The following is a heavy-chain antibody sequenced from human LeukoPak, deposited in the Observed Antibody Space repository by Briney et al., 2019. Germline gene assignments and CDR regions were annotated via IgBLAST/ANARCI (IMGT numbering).Heavy chain of an antibody. Sequence: SETLSLTCTVSGGSISSGGYYWSWIRQHPGKGLEWIGYIYYSGSTYYNPSLKSRVTISVDTSKNQFSLKLSSVTAADTAVYYCARVDPFNYFDYWGQGTLVTASS. V-gene: IGHV4-31*03. CDR2: IYYSGST. CDR1: GGSISSGGYY. D-gene: IGHD3/OR15-3a*01. J-gene: IGHJ4*02. CDR3: ARVDPFNYFDY.